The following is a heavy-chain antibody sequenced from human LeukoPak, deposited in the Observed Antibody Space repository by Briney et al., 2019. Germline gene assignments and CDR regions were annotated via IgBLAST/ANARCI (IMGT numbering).Heavy chain of an antibody. V-gene: IGHV3-23*01. D-gene: IGHD1-26*01. CDR3: ARDTRTFDY. CDR1: GFTFNIYV. J-gene: IGHJ4*02. Sequence: GGSLRLSCAASGFTFNIYVMSWVRQAPGKGLEWVSAISGSGGNTYYADSVKGRFTVSRGNSNNTLYLQMNSLRAEDTAVYYCARDTRTFDYWGQGTLVTVSS. CDR2: ISGSGGNT.